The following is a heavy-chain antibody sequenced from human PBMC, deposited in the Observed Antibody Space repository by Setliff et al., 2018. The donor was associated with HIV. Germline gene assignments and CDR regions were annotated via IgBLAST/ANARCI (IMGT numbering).Heavy chain of an antibody. CDR3: ARDGPLEGSYRYYYYYMDV. V-gene: IGHV4-59*01. D-gene: IGHD3-10*01. CDR2: IYYSGST. Sequence: PSETLSLTCTVSGGSISSDYWSWIRQPPGKGLEWIGYIYYSGSTNYNPSLKSRVTISVDTSKNQFSLKLSSVTAADTAVYYCARDGPLEGSYRYYYYYMDVWGKGTTVTVS. J-gene: IGHJ6*03. CDR1: GGSISSDY.